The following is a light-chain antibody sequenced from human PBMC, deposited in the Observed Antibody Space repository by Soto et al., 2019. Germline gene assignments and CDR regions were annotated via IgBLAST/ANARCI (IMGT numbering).Light chain of an antibody. J-gene: IGLJ1*01. V-gene: IGLV2-23*01. CDR2: EDT. Sequence: QSALTQPASVSGSPGQSITISCTGTSSDVGSYDLVSWYQQPPGKAPKLMIYEDTKRPSGISTRFSGSMSGNAASLTISGLQAEDEADYYCCSYAGSGTFVFGTGTKLTVL. CDR1: SSDVGSYDL. CDR3: CSYAGSGTFV.